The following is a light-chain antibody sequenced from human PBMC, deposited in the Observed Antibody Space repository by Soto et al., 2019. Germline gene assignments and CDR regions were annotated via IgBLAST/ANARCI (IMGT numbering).Light chain of an antibody. J-gene: IGKJ5*01. V-gene: IGKV3D-15*01. Sequence: PATLSVSPGERATLSCMASQSVSSNLAWHQQRPGQAPRLLIYGASTRATGVPARFSGGGSGTEFTLTITSLQSEDFAVYWCQQYNNWPLTFGPGTRREIK. CDR2: GAS. CDR1: QSVSSN. CDR3: QQYNNWPLT.